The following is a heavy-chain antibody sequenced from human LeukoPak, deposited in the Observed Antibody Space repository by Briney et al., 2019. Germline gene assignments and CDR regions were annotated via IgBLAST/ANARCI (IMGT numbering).Heavy chain of an antibody. CDR3: ARGDNWNGVGAFDV. CDR2: LFSDGRT. V-gene: IGHV3-53*01. Sequence: GGSLRLSCEASGFTVSSTFMSWVRQAPGEGLEWVSALFSDGRTYYADSVRGRFTISRDNSKNTPYLQMNSRRAEDTAVYYCARGDNWNGVGAFDVWGQGTLVTVSS. CDR1: GFTVSSTF. J-gene: IGHJ3*01. D-gene: IGHD1-20*01.